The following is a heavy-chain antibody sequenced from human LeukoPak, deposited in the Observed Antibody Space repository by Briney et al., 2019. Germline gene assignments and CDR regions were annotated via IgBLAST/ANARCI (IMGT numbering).Heavy chain of an antibody. D-gene: IGHD3-22*01. CDR2: ISGSGGST. V-gene: IGHV3-23*01. CDR3: AKGTTMIVVVITSYYYYGMDV. J-gene: IGHJ6*02. CDR1: GFTFSSYA. Sequence: GASLRLSCAASGFTFSSYAMSWVRQAPGKGLEWVSAISGSGGSTYYADSAKGRFTISRDNSKNTLYLQMNSLRAEDTAVYYCAKGTTMIVVVITSYYYYGMDVWGQGTTVTVSS.